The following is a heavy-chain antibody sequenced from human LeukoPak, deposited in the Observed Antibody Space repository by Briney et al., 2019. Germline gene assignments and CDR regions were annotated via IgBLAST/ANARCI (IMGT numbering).Heavy chain of an antibody. CDR3: ARSTYYDILNAFDI. V-gene: IGHV1-69*05. Sequence: ASVKVSCKASGGTFSSYAISWVRQAPGQGLEWMGGIIPIFGTANYAQKFQGRVTITTDESTSTAYMELSSLRPEDTAVYYCARSTYYDILNAFDIWGQGTMVTVSS. CDR2: IIPIFGTA. J-gene: IGHJ3*02. CDR1: GGTFSSYA. D-gene: IGHD3-9*01.